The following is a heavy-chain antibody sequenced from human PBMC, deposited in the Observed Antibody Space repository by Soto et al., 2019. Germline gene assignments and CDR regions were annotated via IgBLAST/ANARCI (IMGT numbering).Heavy chain of an antibody. CDR2: IWYDGSNK. CDR3: ARGRYSYGFDY. Sequence: GGSLRLSCAASGFTFSSYGMHWVRQAPGKGLEWVAVIWYDGSNKYYADSVKGRFTISRDNSKNTLYLQMNSLRAEDTAVYYCARGRYSYGFDYWGQGTLVTVSS. D-gene: IGHD5-18*01. V-gene: IGHV3-33*01. CDR1: GFTFSSYG. J-gene: IGHJ4*02.